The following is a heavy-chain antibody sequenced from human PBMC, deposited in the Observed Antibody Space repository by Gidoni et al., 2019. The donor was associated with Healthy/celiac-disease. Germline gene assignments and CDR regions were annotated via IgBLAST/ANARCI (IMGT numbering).Heavy chain of an antibody. CDR3: ARDLGGSYLTLDY. D-gene: IGHD1-26*01. V-gene: IGHV3-33*01. Sequence: QVQLVESGGGVVQTGRSLRLSCAAPGFTFGSYGVHWVRQAPGKGRGWVAVIGYDGSNKYYADSVKGRFTISRDNSKNTLYLQMNSLGAEDTAVYYCARDLGGSYLTLDYWGQGTLVTVSS. CDR2: IGYDGSNK. J-gene: IGHJ4*02. CDR1: GFTFGSYG.